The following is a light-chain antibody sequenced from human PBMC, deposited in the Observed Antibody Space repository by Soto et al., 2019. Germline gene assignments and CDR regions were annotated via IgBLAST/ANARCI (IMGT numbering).Light chain of an antibody. CDR3: QTWGTGNWV. Sequence: QPVLTQSPSASASLGASVKLTCNLSSGHSSYAIAWHQQQPEKGPRYLMKLNSDGSHSKGDGIPDRFSGSSSGAERYLTISSLQSEDEADYYCQTWGTGNWVFGGGTKLTVL. CDR2: LNSDGSH. CDR1: SGHSSYA. J-gene: IGLJ3*02. V-gene: IGLV4-69*01.